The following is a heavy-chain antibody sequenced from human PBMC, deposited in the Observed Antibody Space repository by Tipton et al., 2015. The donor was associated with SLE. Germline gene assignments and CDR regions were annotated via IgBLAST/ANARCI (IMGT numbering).Heavy chain of an antibody. CDR3: ARGPYYYMDV. V-gene: IGHV4-39*07. J-gene: IGHJ6*03. CDR2: IYYSGSA. CDR1: NGSISSSPYY. Sequence: CTVSNGSISSSPYYWGWIRQSPGKGLEWVVSIYYSGSAYYNPSLKSRVTISVDTSRNQCSLNLTSVTAADTAVYYCARGPYYYMDVWGKGTTVTVSS.